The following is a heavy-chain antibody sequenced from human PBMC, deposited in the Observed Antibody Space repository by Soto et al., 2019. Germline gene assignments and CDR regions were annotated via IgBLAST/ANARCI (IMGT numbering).Heavy chain of an antibody. Sequence: QVQLVQSGAEVKKPGASVKVSCKASGYTFTGYYMHWVRQAPGQGLEWTGWINPNSGGTNYAQKFQGWVTMTRDTSISTAYMELSRLRSDDTAVYYCARDHYYGSGSYDYWGQGTLVTVSS. D-gene: IGHD3-10*01. CDR2: INPNSGGT. J-gene: IGHJ4*02. CDR1: GYTFTGYY. V-gene: IGHV1-2*04. CDR3: ARDHYYGSGSYDY.